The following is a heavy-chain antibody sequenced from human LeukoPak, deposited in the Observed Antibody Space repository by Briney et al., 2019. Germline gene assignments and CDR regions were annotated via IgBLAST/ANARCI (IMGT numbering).Heavy chain of an antibody. J-gene: IGHJ4*02. D-gene: IGHD6-6*01. CDR2: IYTTGTT. V-gene: IGHV4-4*07. CDR1: GDSISSYY. CDR3: ARDGDSSSPFDY. Sequence: SETLSLTCTVSGDSISSYYWNWIRQPAGKGLEWIGRIYTTGTTNYNPSLKSRVTMSVDTSKNQFSLKLSSVTAADTAVYYCARDGDSSSPFDYWGQGTLVTVSS.